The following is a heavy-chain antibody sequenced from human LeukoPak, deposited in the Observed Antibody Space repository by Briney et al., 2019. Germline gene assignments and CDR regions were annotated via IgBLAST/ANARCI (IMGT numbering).Heavy chain of an antibody. CDR3: ARSRGYSYGHYYFDY. CDR1: DGSITNND. J-gene: IGHJ4*02. Sequence: SETLSLTCTVSDGSITNNDWSWVRQTPGKGLEFIGYVHYSGTTNYNPSLKSRVTISVDTSKNQFSLKLSSVTAADTAVYYCARSRGYSYGHYYFDYWGQGTLVTVSS. V-gene: IGHV4-59*08. D-gene: IGHD5-18*01. CDR2: VHYSGTT.